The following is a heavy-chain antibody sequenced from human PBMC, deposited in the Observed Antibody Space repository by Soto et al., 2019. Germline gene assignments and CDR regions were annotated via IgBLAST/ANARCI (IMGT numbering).Heavy chain of an antibody. Sequence: QVQLVESGGGVVQPGRSLRLSCAASGFTFSSYGMHWVRQAQGKGLEWVAVIWYDGSNKYYADSVKGRFTISRDNSKNTLYLQMNSLRAEDTAVYYCARDALVAAAVNWFDPWGQGTLVTVSS. CDR1: GFTFSSYG. CDR2: IWYDGSNK. CDR3: ARDALVAAAVNWFDP. D-gene: IGHD6-13*01. V-gene: IGHV3-33*01. J-gene: IGHJ5*02.